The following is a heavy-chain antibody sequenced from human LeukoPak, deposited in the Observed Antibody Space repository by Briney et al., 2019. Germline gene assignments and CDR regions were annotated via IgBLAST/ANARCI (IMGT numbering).Heavy chain of an antibody. CDR2: IKSKTDGGTT. Sequence: GGSLRLSCAVSGFTFSNALMSWVRQAPGKGLEWVGRIKSKTDGGTTDYAAPVKGRFTISRDDSKNTLYLQMNSLKTEDTAVYYCTTGFCSSTSCSYWGQGTLVTVSS. J-gene: IGHJ4*02. D-gene: IGHD2-2*01. CDR3: TTGFCSSTSCSY. V-gene: IGHV3-15*01. CDR1: GFTFSNAL.